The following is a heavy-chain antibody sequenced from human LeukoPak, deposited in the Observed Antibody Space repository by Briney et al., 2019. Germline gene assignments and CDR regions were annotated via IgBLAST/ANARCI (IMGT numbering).Heavy chain of an antibody. D-gene: IGHD3-10*01. CDR1: GFTFNSYW. V-gene: IGHV3-7*01. Sequence: GGSLRLSCAASGFTFNSYWMSWVRQAPGKVLEWGANIDPDGSEKQYGDSVKGRFTTSRDNAKNSLYLQMNSLRAEDTAIYYCARIYYFGDNNWRYFDNWGQGTLVTVSS. CDR3: ARIYYFGDNNWRYFDN. J-gene: IGHJ4*02. CDR2: IDPDGSEK.